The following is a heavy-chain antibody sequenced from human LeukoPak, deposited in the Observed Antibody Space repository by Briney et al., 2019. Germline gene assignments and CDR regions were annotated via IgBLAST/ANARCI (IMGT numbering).Heavy chain of an antibody. CDR3: ARNWGLDY. V-gene: IGHV3-23*01. D-gene: IGHD7-27*01. CDR2: ISDTYDNT. CDR1: GFTFSIYA. J-gene: IGHJ4*02. Sequence: GGSLRLSCAASGFTFSIYAMTWVRQAPGKGLEWVSVISDTYDNTYYADSVKGRFTISRDNSKSTVYLQMNRLRAEDTAIYYCARNWGLDYWGQGTLVTVSS.